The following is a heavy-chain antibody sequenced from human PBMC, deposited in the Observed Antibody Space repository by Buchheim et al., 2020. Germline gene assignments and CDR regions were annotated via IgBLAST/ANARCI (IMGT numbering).Heavy chain of an antibody. Sequence: QVQLVESGGGVVQPGRSLRLSCAASGFTFSSYGIHWVRQAPGKGLEWVAIISYDGNYKYYADSVKGRFTISRDNSKNTVYLQMDSLRAEDTAVYYCAKDYGYSNSWYFDYWGQGAL. J-gene: IGHJ4*02. CDR3: AKDYGYSNSWYFDY. V-gene: IGHV3-30*18. D-gene: IGHD6-13*01. CDR1: GFTFSSYG. CDR2: ISYDGNYK.